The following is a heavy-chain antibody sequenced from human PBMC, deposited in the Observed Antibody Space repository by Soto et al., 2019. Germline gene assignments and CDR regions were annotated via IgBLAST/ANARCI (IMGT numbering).Heavy chain of an antibody. V-gene: IGHV4-30-2*01. CDR3: ARQVVVTSYYFDY. D-gene: IGHD3-22*01. CDR1: GDFMKSADHS. J-gene: IGHJ4*02. Sequence: SKTLSLTCAVSGDFMKSADHSWAWIRQPPGKGLEWIGYIHHSGNTYSNPALRSRLTMSVDTSKNQFSIKLTSVTATATAIYYCARQVVVTSYYFDYWGPGTLVTVPS. CDR2: IHHSGNT.